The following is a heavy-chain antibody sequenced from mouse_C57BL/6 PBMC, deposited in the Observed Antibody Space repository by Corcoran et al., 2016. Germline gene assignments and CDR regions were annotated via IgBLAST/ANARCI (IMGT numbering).Heavy chain of an antibody. CDR3: ARWGRLKVYFDY. V-gene: IGHV1-26*01. CDR1: GYTFTDYY. CDR2: INPNNGGT. Sequence: EVQLQQSGPELVKPGASVKISCKASGYTFTDYYMNWVKQSHGKSLEWIGDINPNNGGTSYNQKFKGKATLTVDKSSSTAYMELRSLTSEDSAVYYCARWGRLKVYFDYWGQGTTLTVSS. D-gene: IGHD1-3*01. J-gene: IGHJ2*01.